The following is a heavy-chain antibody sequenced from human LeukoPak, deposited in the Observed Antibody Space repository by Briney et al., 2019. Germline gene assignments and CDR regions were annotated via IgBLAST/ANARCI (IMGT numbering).Heavy chain of an antibody. Sequence: PGGSLRLSCAASEFTFNSYAMTWVRQAPGKGLEWVSSSGSGGSTYYADSVKGRFTISRDNSKNTLCLQMNSLRAADTAVYYCARVGYCSGGSCLDYWGQGTLVTVSS. V-gene: IGHV3-23*01. CDR2: SGSGGST. J-gene: IGHJ4*02. D-gene: IGHD2-15*01. CDR1: EFTFNSYA. CDR3: ARVGYCSGGSCLDY.